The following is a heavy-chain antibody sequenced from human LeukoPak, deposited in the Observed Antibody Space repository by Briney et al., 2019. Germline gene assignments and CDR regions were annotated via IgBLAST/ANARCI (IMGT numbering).Heavy chain of an antibody. D-gene: IGHD5-18*01. V-gene: IGHV4-59*01. Sequence: SETLSLTCTVCGGPICSYYWGWLGPPPGEGREWFGNIYYSGRTNYNPSLKCRVTISVATSKNQFSRKRRCVTAADTAVNYCARVTDGGYSYGRPYYCDYMDGWGKGTTVTVSS. CDR1: GGPICSYY. J-gene: IGHJ6*03. CDR3: ARVTDGGYSYGRPYYCDYMDG. CDR2: IYYSGRT.